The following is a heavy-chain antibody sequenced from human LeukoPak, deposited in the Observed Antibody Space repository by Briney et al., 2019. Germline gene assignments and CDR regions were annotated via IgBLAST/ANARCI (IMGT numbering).Heavy chain of an antibody. CDR2: IYYSGST. D-gene: IGHD3-22*01. V-gene: IGHV4-30-4*08. CDR3: ARSGSSGLDY. Sequence: SETLSLTCAVYGGSFSGYYWSWIRQPPGKGLEWIGYIYYSGSTYYNPSLKSRVTISVGTSKNQFSLKLSSVTAADTAVYYCARSGSSGLDYWGQGTLVTVSS. CDR1: GGSFSGYY. J-gene: IGHJ4*02.